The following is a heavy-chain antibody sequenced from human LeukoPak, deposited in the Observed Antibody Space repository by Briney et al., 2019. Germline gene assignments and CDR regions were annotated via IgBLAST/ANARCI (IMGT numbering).Heavy chain of an antibody. CDR3: ARVKEASAFDI. V-gene: IGHV3-21*04. D-gene: IGHD5-12*01. Sequence: GGSLRLSCAASGFTFSSYSMNWVRQAPGKGLEWVSSISRSSNHKYYADSVKGRFTISRDNAKNSLYLQMNSLRADDTAVYYCARVKEASAFDIWGQGTMVTVSS. CDR1: GFTFSSYS. CDR2: ISRSSNHK. J-gene: IGHJ3*02.